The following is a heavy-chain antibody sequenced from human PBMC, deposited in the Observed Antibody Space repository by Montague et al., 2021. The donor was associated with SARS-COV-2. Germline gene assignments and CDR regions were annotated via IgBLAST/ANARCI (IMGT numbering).Heavy chain of an antibody. CDR2: FYHSGGT. Sequence: SLTCTVSGGSISSYFWSWIRQSPGKGLEWIGYFYHSGGTKYNPSLKSRVTISGDTSKNQFSLKLSSVTTADTAVYYCARSGAVPMDWGQGTLVTVSS. D-gene: IGHD3-10*01. J-gene: IGHJ4*02. V-gene: IGHV4-59*13. CDR1: GGSISSYF. CDR3: ARSGAVPMD.